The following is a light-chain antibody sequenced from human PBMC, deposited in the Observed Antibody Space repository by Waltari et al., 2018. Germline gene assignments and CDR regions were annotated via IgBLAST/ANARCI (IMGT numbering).Light chain of an antibody. Sequence: IVLTQSPGTLSLSPGERATLSCRASQTVRTTYLAWYQQKPGQAPTLLIFGASSRATGSPDRFSGSGSGTYFSLTISSLEPEDFAVYYCQQYDISPLTFGGGTKVEIK. J-gene: IGKJ4*01. CDR2: GAS. CDR3: QQYDISPLT. V-gene: IGKV3-20*01. CDR1: QTVRTTY.